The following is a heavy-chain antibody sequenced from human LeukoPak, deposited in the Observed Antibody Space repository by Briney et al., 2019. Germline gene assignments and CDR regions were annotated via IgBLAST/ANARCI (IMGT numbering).Heavy chain of an antibody. CDR2: MNATSGGA. D-gene: IGHD2-2*01. Sequence: GASVKVSCKASGYSVTGFYIHRVRQAPGQGLEWMGWMNATSGGANYAQGFRGSLTMTRDTSITTAYMDLSSLTSDDTAMYYCITSSAYGTSWGAFDIWGQGTMVTVSS. CDR1: GYSVTGFY. CDR3: ITSSAYGTSWGAFDI. J-gene: IGHJ3*02. V-gene: IGHV1-2*02.